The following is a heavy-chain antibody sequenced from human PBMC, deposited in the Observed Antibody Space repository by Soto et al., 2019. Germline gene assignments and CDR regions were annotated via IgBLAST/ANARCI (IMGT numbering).Heavy chain of an antibody. J-gene: IGHJ5*02. CDR1: GYTFTGYG. CDR3: ARGVDYGDFTGWFDP. D-gene: IGHD4-17*01. CDR2: ISAYNGNT. V-gene: IGHV1-18*04. Sequence: ASVKVSCKASGYTFTGYGISWVRQAPGQGLEWMGWISAYNGNTNYAQKLQGRVTMTTDTSTSTAYMELRSLRSDDTAVYYCARGVDYGDFTGWFDPWGQGTLVTVSS.